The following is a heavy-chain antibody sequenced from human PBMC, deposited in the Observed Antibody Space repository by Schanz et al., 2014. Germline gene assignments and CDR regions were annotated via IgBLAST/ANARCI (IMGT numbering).Heavy chain of an antibody. CDR1: GFAFSSFA. D-gene: IGHD2-21*02. J-gene: IGHJ4*02. CDR2: ISGSGAST. CDR3: VRERTNYGGNSYFFDH. Sequence: EVQLVESGGGVVQPGRSLRLSCAASGFAFSSFAMTWVRQAPGRGLEWVSGISGSGASTYYADSVKGRFTVSRDNAKNSVYLQMNGLRVEDTAVYYCVRERTNYGGNSYFFDHWGQGTLVTVSS. V-gene: IGHV3-21*01.